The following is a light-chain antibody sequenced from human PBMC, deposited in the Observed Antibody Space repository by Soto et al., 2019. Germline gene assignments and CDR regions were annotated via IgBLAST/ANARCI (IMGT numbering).Light chain of an antibody. CDR2: GAS. J-gene: IGKJ4*01. CDR3: QQYGSSTLN. Sequence: EIVLTQSPGTLSLSSGERATLSCRASQSVSTNYLAWYQQKPGQAPRLLIYGASSRATGIPDRFRGGGSGTDFTLTIRRLEPEDFAVYYCQQYGSSTLNFGGGTKVEMK. CDR1: QSVSTNY. V-gene: IGKV3-20*01.